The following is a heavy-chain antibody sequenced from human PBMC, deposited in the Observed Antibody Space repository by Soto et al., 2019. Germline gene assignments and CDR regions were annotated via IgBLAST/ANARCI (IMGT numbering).Heavy chain of an antibody. CDR2: ISGSGGST. Sequence: EVQLLESGGGLVQPGGSLRLSCAASGFTFSSYAMSWVRQAPGKGLEWVSAISGSGGSTYYADSVKGRFTISRDNSKNTLYLQMNSLRAEDTAVYYCAKRGFSSGWYGGYYFDYWGQGTLVTVSS. J-gene: IGHJ4*02. V-gene: IGHV3-23*01. D-gene: IGHD6-19*01. CDR1: GFTFSSYA. CDR3: AKRGFSSGWYGGYYFDY.